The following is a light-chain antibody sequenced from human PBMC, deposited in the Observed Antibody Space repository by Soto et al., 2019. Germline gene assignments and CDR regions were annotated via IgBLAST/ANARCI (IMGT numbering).Light chain of an antibody. CDR1: QCVSKN. Sequence: EIVLTQSPATLSVFPGEKATLSCGASQCVSKNLAWYHQKPGQAPRPLIYGASTRATGVPARFSGSGSGTEFTLTISSLQSEDSAIYYCQQYSSWPFTFGPGTKVAIE. CDR2: GAS. V-gene: IGKV3-15*01. J-gene: IGKJ3*01. CDR3: QQYSSWPFT.